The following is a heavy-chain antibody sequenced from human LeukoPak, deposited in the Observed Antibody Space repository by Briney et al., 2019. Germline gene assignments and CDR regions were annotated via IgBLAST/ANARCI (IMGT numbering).Heavy chain of an antibody. CDR2: MNPKSGNT. D-gene: IGHD1-26*01. CDR1: GYTFTSYD. J-gene: IGHJ4*02. Sequence: ASVKVSCKASGYTFTSYDINWVRQATGQGLEWMGWMNPKSGNTGYAQKFQGRVTMTRSTSINTAYMELNSLTSEDTAVYYCARSSVGARRRIDYWGQGSLVTVSS. CDR3: ARSSVGARRRIDY. V-gene: IGHV1-8*01.